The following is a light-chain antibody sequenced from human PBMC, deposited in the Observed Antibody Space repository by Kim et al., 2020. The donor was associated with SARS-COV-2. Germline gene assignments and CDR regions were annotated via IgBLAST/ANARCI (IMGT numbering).Light chain of an antibody. V-gene: IGKV1-27*01. CDR1: QGIRNY. Sequence: DIQMTQSPSSLSASVGDRVTITCRASQGIRNYLAWYQQKPGKVPKLLIYAASTLQSGVPSRFSGSGSGTDFTLTINSLQPEDVATYYCQKYNSAPTWTFGQGTKVDIK. CDR2: AAS. J-gene: IGKJ1*01. CDR3: QKYNSAPTWT.